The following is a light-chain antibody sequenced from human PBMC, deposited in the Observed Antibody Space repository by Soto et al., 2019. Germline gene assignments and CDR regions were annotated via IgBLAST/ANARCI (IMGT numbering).Light chain of an antibody. CDR3: SSCTSSSTLEV. J-gene: IGLJ1*01. V-gene: IGLV2-14*03. CDR1: SSDVGGYNY. Sequence: QSALAQPASVSGSPGQSITISCTGTSSDVGGYNYVSWYQHYPGKAPKLMIYDVTNRPSGVSNLFSGSNSGNTASLSISGLQSEDEAEYYCSSCTSSSTLEVFGTGTKVTVL. CDR2: DVT.